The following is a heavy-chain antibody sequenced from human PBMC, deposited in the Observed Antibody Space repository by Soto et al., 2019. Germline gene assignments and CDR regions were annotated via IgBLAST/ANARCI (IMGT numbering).Heavy chain of an antibody. D-gene: IGHD6-6*01. CDR3: AKDLSSSSSFYQGYYYYGMEV. CDR1: GFTFSSYA. CDR2: ISGSGGST. Sequence: GGSLRLSCAASGFTFSSYAMSWVRQAPGKGLEWVSAISGSGGSTYYADSVKGRFTISRDNSKNTLYLQMNSLRAEDTAAYYCAKDLSSSSSFYQGYYYYGMEVWGQGTTVTVSS. V-gene: IGHV3-23*01. J-gene: IGHJ6*02.